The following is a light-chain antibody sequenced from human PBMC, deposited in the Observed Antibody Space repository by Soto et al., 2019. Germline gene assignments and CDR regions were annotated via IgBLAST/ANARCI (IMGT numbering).Light chain of an antibody. CDR3: HQYVTYPST. J-gene: IGKJ1*01. CDR2: KAS. CDR1: QTINSW. V-gene: IGKV1-5*03. Sequence: DIQMTLSPSTLSASVGDRVAIICRASQTINSWLTWYQQKPGKAPKVLIYKASNLESGVPSRFSGSGSGTDFTLSISSLQSDDFATYYCHQYVTYPSTFGQGTKVDIK.